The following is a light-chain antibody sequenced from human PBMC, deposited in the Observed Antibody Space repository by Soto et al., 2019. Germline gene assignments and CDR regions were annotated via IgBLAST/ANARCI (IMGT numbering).Light chain of an antibody. CDR3: QQYDNLPH. Sequence: DIQMTQSPSSLSASVGDRVTITCQASQDISNYLNWYQQKPGKAPKLLIYDASNLETGVPSRFSGSGSGTEFTFTISSLQPEDIATYYCQQYDNLPHFGGGTKVEIK. CDR1: QDISNY. V-gene: IGKV1-33*01. J-gene: IGKJ4*01. CDR2: DAS.